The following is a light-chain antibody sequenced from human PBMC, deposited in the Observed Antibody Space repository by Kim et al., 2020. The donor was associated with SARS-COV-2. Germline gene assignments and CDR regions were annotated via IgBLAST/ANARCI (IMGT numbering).Light chain of an antibody. Sequence: GKTVTISCTRSSGSIGDNYVQWYRQRPGGVPTTVIYEDDQRPSGVPDRFSGSIDSSSNSASLTISGLKTEDEAEYYCQSYNRSIVVFGGGTQLTVL. CDR2: EDD. CDR3: QSYNRSIVV. J-gene: IGLJ2*01. CDR1: SGSIGDNY. V-gene: IGLV6-57*03.